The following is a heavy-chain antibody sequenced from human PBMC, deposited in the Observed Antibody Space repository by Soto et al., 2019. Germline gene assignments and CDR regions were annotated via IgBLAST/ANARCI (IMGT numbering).Heavy chain of an antibody. CDR3: ARDGRGYSGYSFDS. CDR2: IWPSGDT. D-gene: IGHD5-12*01. V-gene: IGHV4-4*02. CDR1: GDSISSNHW. Sequence: KTSETLSLTCAVSGDSISSNHWWNWVRQPPGKGLEWVGEIWPSGDTNYSPSLEGRVTVSLDTSKTQFSLKLSSVTAADTAVYYCARDGRGYSGYSFDSWGQGTLVTVSS. J-gene: IGHJ4*02.